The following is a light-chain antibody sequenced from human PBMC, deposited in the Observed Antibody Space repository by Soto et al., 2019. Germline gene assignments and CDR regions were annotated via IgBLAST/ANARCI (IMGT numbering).Light chain of an antibody. CDR2: GAS. CDR1: QSFSSSS. V-gene: IGKV3-20*01. J-gene: IGKJ1*01. Sequence: EMVLTQSPGTLPLSPGERATLSCRASQSFSSSSLAWYQQKPGQAPRLLIYGASSRATGIPDRFSGSGSGTDFTLTISRLEPEDFAVYYCQQYGSSPWTFGQGTKVEIK. CDR3: QQYGSSPWT.